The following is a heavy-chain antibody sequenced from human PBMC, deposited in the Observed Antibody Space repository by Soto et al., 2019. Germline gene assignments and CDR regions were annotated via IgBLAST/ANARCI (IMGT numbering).Heavy chain of an antibody. Sequence: GGSLRLSCTVSGFTFRSYAMHWVRQAPGKGLEWVAVKSYVVSNEYYADSVKGRFTISRDNSKNTLYLQMNSLRAEDTAVYYCAKEVIHYYDSSGYQGSDPWGQGTLVTVS. CDR1: GFTFRSYA. V-gene: IGHV3-30-3*01. D-gene: IGHD3-22*01. CDR3: AKEVIHYYDSSGYQGSDP. J-gene: IGHJ5*02. CDR2: KSYVVSNE.